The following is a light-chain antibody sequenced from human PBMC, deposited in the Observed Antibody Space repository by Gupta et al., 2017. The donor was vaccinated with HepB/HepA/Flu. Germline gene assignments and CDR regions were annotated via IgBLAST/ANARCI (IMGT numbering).Light chain of an antibody. CDR2: EVS. CDR1: SSDVGSYNR. V-gene: IGLV2-18*02. CDR3: SSYTSSSTFS. J-gene: IGLJ1*01. Sequence: QSALTQPPSVSGSPGQSVTISCTGTSSDVGSYNRVSWYQQPPGTAPKLMIYEVSNRPSGVPDRFSGSKSGNTASLTISGLQAEDEADYYCSSYTSSSTFSFGTGTEVTVL.